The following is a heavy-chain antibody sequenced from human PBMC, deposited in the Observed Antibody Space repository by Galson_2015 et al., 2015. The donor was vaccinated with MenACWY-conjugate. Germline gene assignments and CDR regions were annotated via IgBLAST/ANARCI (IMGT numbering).Heavy chain of an antibody. CDR3: ARDPRYCSSTSCYTGGYYYGMDV. J-gene: IGHJ6*02. Sequence: SVKVSCKASGGTFSSYAISWVRQAPGQGLEWMGRIIPILGIANYAQKFQGRVTITADKSTSTAYMELSSLRSEDTAVYYCARDPRYCSSTSCYTGGYYYGMDVWGQGTTVTVSS. D-gene: IGHD2-2*02. CDR1: GGTFSSYA. V-gene: IGHV1-69*04. CDR2: IIPILGIA.